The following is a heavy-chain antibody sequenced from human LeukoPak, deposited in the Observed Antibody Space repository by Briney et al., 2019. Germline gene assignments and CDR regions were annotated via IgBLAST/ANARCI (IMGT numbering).Heavy chain of an antibody. CDR2: ISSSSSYI. J-gene: IGHJ6*03. CDR1: GFTFSSYS. Sequence: GGSLRLSCAASGFTFSSYSMNWVRQAPGKGVEWVSSISSSSSYIYYADSVKGRFTISRDNAKNSLYLQMNSLRAEDTAVYYCAREGEYSSSWLYYYYYYYMDVWGKGTTVTVSS. CDR3: AREGEYSSSWLYYYYYYYMDV. V-gene: IGHV3-21*01. D-gene: IGHD6-13*01.